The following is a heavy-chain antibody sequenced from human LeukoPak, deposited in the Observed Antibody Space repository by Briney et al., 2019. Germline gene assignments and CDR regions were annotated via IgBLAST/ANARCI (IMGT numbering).Heavy chain of an antibody. CDR3: ARDRGPYDLWSAYSPEVRRASDI. D-gene: IGHD3-3*01. CDR2: FYTSGST. Sequence: SETLSLTCTVSGDSISRYYWNWIRQPAGKGLEWIGRFYTSGSTNYNPSLKSRVTISVDKSKNHFSLKLSSVTAADTAVYYCARDRGPYDLWSAYSPEVRRASDIWGQGILVTVSS. V-gene: IGHV4-4*07. J-gene: IGHJ3*02. CDR1: GDSISRYY.